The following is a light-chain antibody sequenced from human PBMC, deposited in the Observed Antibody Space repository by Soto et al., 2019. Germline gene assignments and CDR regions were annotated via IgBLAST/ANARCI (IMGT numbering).Light chain of an antibody. CDR1: QGIYNY. V-gene: IGKV1-9*01. Sequence: DIQMTQSPSSLSASVGDRVTITCRASQGIYNYLAWYQQKPGKAPKLLIYKASTLKSGVPSRFSGSGSGTDFTLTISNLQPEDFATYYCQQLNAYPLTFGQGTRLEIK. CDR2: KAS. CDR3: QQLNAYPLT. J-gene: IGKJ5*01.